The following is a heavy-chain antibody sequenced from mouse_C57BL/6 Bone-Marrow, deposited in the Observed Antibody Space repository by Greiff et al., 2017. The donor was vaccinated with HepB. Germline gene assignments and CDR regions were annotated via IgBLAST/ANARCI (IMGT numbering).Heavy chain of an antibody. V-gene: IGHV1-63*01. CDR3: ARSGVWPDY. CDR2: IYPGGGYT. Sequence: VKLMESGAELVRPGTSVKMSCKASGYTFTNYWIGWAKQRPGHGLEWIGDIYPGGGYTNYNEKFKGKATLTADKSSSTAYMQFSSLTSEDSAIYYCARSGVWPDYWGQGTTLTVSS. J-gene: IGHJ2*01. CDR1: GYTFTNYW. D-gene: IGHD2-10*02.